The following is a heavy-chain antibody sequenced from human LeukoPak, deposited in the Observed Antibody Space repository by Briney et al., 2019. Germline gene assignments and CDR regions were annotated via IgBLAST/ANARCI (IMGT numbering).Heavy chain of an antibody. D-gene: IGHD6-19*01. CDR2: ISGSGGST. Sequence: GSLRLSCAASGFTFSSYAMSWVRQAPGKGLEWVSAISGSGGSTYYADSVKGRFTISRDNSKNTLYLQMNSLRAEDTAVYYCAKDPMPYSSGWCPYYFDYWGQGTLVTVSS. CDR3: AKDPMPYSSGWCPYYFDY. J-gene: IGHJ4*02. CDR1: GFTFSSYA. V-gene: IGHV3-23*01.